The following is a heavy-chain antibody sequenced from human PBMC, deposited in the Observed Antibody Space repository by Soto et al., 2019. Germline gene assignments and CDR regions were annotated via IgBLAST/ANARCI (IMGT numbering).Heavy chain of an antibody. CDR2: ISGSTTYI. CDR3: ARVPTMVDV. D-gene: IGHD2-8*01. CDR1: GFTFSSYS. V-gene: IGHV3-21*01. Sequence: EVQVVESGGGLVKPGGSLRLSCAASGFTFSSYSMNWVRQAPGKGLEWVSSISGSTTYIYYADSVKGRFTITRDNAKNSLYLQMNSLRAEDTAVYYCARVPTMVDVWGQGTTVTVSS. J-gene: IGHJ6*02.